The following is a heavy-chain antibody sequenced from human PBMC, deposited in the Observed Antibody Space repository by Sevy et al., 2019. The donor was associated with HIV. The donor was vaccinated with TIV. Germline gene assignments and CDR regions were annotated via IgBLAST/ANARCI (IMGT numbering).Heavy chain of an antibody. Sequence: GGSLRLSCAASGFTFNSYGMHWVRQAPGKGLEWVAVISYDGSNKYYADSVKGRFTISRDNSKNTLYLQINSLRAEDTAVYYCAKDRYYYDSSGYSVFDYWGQVTLVTVSS. CDR1: GFTFNSYG. V-gene: IGHV3-30*18. CDR3: AKDRYYYDSSGYSVFDY. D-gene: IGHD3-22*01. CDR2: ISYDGSNK. J-gene: IGHJ4*02.